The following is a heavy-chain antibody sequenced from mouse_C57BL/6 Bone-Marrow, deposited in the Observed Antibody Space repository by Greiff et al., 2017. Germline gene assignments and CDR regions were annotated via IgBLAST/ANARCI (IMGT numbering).Heavy chain of an antibody. CDR2: INPNNGGT. CDR3: ARWDYGSSSYAMDY. Sequence: EVQLQQSGPELVKPGASVKISCKASGYTFTDYYMNWVKQSHGKSLEWIGDINPNNGGTSYNQKFKGKATLTVDKSSSTAYMELRSLTSEGSAVYYCARWDYGSSSYAMDYWGQGTSVTVSS. D-gene: IGHD1-1*01. J-gene: IGHJ4*01. CDR1: GYTFTDYY. V-gene: IGHV1-26*01.